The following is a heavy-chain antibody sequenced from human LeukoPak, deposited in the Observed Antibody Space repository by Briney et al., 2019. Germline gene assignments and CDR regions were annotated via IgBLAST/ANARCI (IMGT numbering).Heavy chain of an antibody. CDR3: ARANSGDIVVVPAAPLFDY. CDR2: TYYRSKWYN. V-gene: IGHV6-1*01. J-gene: IGHJ4*02. Sequence: SQTLSLTCAISGDSVSSNSAAWNWIRQSPSRGLEWLGRTYYRSKWYNDYAVSVKSRITINPDTSKNQFSLQLNSVTPEDKAVYYCARANSGDIVVVPAAPLFDYWGQGTLVTVSS. CDR1: GDSVSSNSAA. D-gene: IGHD2-2*01.